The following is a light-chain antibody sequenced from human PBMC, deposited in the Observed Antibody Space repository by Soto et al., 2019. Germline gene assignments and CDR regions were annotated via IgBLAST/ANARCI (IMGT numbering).Light chain of an antibody. Sequence: CTGTSSDVVAYNYVSWYQQHPGKAPKLMIYEVTNLPSGVSNRFSDSKSVNTASLTISGIQAEHEAVFYFFSYTSTSPLYFFRIRTTVTVL. J-gene: IGLJ1*01. V-gene: IGLV2-14*01. CDR2: EVT. CDR3: FSYTSTSPLYF. CDR1: SSDVVAYNY.